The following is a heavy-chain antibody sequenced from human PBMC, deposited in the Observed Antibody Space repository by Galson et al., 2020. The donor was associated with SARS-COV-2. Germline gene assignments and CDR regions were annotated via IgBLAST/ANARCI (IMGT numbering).Heavy chain of an antibody. J-gene: IGHJ4*02. CDR2: FDPADGEP. Sequence: ASVKVSCKVSGYSLSELSMHWVRLSPGKGFEWMGGFDPADGEPVYSQKFQGRLTLTGDTSRDTAYMQLSSLRSDDTAVYYCATLGPTVADYFFDYWGQGTLLTVSS. CDR1: GYSLSELS. CDR3: ATLGPTVADYFFDY. V-gene: IGHV1-24*01. D-gene: IGHD6-19*01.